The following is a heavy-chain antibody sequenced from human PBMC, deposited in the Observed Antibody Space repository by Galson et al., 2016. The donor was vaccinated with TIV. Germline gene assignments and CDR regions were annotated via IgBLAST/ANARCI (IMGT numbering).Heavy chain of an antibody. CDR3: ARDRRFCGNECYLYYYYGMDV. CDR1: GLTVKSNY. Sequence: SLRLSCAASGLTVKSNYMTWVRQTPGKGLEFVSLISSGGYTFYADAAKGRFTVSRDEAKNTVFLQMNSLRTEDTAIYYCARDRRFCGNECYLYYYYGMDVWGQGTTVTVSS. J-gene: IGHJ6*02. D-gene: IGHD2-21*01. CDR2: ISSGGYT. V-gene: IGHV3-66*02.